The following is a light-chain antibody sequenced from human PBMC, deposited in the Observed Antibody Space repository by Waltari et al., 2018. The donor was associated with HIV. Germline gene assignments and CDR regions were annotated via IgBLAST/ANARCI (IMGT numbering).Light chain of an antibody. Sequence: DIRLTRSPSTLSASAGDRVAMTGRAGQNVGAFLAWYPQKPGKPPKLLIYQASILEGGVPSRFSGSVSGSDFTRTINGLQSDDFATYYCHQYASFSGTFGQGTKVEL. CDR3: HQYASFSGT. CDR1: QNVGAF. V-gene: IGKV1-5*03. J-gene: IGKJ1*01. CDR2: QAS.